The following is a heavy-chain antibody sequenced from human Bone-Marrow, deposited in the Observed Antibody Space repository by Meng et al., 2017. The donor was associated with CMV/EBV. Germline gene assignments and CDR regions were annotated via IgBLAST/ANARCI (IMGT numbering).Heavy chain of an antibody. CDR1: GCTFRSYG. CDR3: AKDGGGYSDGRYYYYYGMDV. D-gene: IGHD5-18*01. J-gene: IGHJ6*02. V-gene: IGHV3-30*02. Sequence: GGSPRLPCPAPGCTFRSYGMHWVRQAPGKGLEWVAFMRYDGSNKYYADSVKGRFTISRDNSKNTLYLQMNSLRAEDTAVHYCAKDGGGYSDGRYYYYYGMDVWGQGTTVTVSS. CDR2: MRYDGSNK.